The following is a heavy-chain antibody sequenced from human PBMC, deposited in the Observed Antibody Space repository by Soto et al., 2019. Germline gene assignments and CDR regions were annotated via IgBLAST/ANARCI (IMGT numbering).Heavy chain of an antibody. Sequence: QVQLVQSGAEVEKPGASVKVSCKASGYTFTTYAFNWVRQAPGHGLEWMGWTNPDTGNTGYAQKFQGRVTMTRDASISTAFMALSGLTAEDSAVYYWARALGYSSTSRLDLWGQGTLVTVSS. CDR3: ARALGYSSTSRLDL. CDR2: TNPDTGNT. D-gene: IGHD6-19*01. V-gene: IGHV1-8*01. J-gene: IGHJ4*02. CDR1: GYTFTTYA.